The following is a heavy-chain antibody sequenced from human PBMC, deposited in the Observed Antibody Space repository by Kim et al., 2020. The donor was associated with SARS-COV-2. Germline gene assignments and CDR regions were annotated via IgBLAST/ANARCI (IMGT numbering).Heavy chain of an antibody. V-gene: IGHV3-30*03. Sequence: GRFTISRDNSKNTLYLQMNSLRAEDTAVYYCACTLGIVGATIDLLHPVDYWGQGTLVTVSS. CDR3: ACTLGIVGATIDLLHPVDY. J-gene: IGHJ4*02. D-gene: IGHD1-26*01.